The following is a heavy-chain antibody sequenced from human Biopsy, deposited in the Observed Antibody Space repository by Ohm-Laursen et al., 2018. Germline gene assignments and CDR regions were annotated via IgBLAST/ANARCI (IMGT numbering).Heavy chain of an antibody. Sequence: TLSLTCTVSGGPLNSYYWSWIRQPPGKGLEWIGYIYYSGIAANYNPSLKGRVTISVDTSKHQFSLRLTSATAADTAVCYCARGGFGLDGYNSPWGRGTLVSVSS. CDR2: IYYSGIA. J-gene: IGHJ5*02. CDR3: ARGGFGLDGYNSP. D-gene: IGHD5-24*01. V-gene: IGHV4-59*01. CDR1: GGPLNSYY.